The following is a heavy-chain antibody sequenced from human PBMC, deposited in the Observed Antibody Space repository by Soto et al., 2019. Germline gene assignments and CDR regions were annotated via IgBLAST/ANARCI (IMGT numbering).Heavy chain of an antibody. D-gene: IGHD6-19*01. CDR1: GFTFSTYS. V-gene: IGHV3-21*01. CDR2: ISSTSRYI. Sequence: ESGGGLVKPGASLRLSCAASGFTFSTYSMNWVRQAPGKGLEWVSSISSTSRYIYYADSVKGRFTISRDNAENSLYLQMNSLRAEDTSVYYCARRSGYAFDIWGQGTMVTVSS. CDR3: ARRSGYAFDI. J-gene: IGHJ3*02.